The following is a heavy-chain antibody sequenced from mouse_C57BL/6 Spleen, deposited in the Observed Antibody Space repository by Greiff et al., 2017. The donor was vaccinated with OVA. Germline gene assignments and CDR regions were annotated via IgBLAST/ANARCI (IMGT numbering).Heavy chain of an antibody. CDR1: GYTFTSYW. CDR2: IHPNSGST. J-gene: IGHJ4*01. D-gene: IGHD1-1*01. V-gene: IGHV1-64*01. Sequence: QVQLQQSGAELVKPGASVKLSCKASGYTFTSYWMHWVKQRPGQGLEWIGMIHPNSGSTNYNEKFKSKATLTVDKSSSTAYMQLSSLTSEDSAVYYCAKQKGVYYYGSGPMDYWGQGTSVTVSS. CDR3: AKQKGVYYYGSGPMDY.